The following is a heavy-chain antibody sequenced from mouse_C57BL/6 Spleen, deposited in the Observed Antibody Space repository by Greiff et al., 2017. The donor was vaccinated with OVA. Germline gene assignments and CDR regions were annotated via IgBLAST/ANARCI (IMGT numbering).Heavy chain of an antibody. CDR3: VANAEACMAY. V-gene: IGHV10-1*01. J-gene: IGHJ3*01. Sequence: EVQLVESGGGLVQPKGSLKLSCAASGFSFNTYAMNWVRQAPGQGLEWVARIRRKSNDYATYYAVSVKDRFTISRDDSESLLSLHMINLKTEATAMYFCVANAEACMAYWGQGTLVTVSA. CDR1: GFSFNTYA. CDR2: IRRKSNDYAT. D-gene: IGHD2-10*02.